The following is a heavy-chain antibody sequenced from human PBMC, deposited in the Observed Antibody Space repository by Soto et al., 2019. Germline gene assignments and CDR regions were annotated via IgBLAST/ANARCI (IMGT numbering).Heavy chain of an antibody. J-gene: IGHJ4*02. CDR3: AKDTYGDYSFDF. D-gene: IGHD4-17*01. V-gene: IGHV3-23*01. CDR1: GFTFSSYA. Sequence: GGSLNLSCAASGFTFSSYAMSWVRQAPGKGLEWVSAISGSGGSTYYADSVKGRFTISRDNSKSTLSLQMNSLRAEDTALYYCAKDTYGDYSFDFWGQGTQVTVSS. CDR2: ISGSGGST.